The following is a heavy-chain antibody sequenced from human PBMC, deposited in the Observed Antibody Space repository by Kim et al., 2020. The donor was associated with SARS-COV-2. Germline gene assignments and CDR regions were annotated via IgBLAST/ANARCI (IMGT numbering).Heavy chain of an antibody. CDR1: GGSISSSSYY. CDR3: ARQGNGPGTFDY. D-gene: IGHD2-8*01. CDR2: IYYSGST. V-gene: IGHV4-39*01. J-gene: IGHJ4*02. Sequence: SETLSLTCTVSGGSISSSSYYWGWIRQPPGKGLEWIGSIYYSGSTYYNPSLKSRVTISVDTSKNQFSLKLSSVTAADTAVYYCARQGNGPGTFDYWGQGTLVTVSS.